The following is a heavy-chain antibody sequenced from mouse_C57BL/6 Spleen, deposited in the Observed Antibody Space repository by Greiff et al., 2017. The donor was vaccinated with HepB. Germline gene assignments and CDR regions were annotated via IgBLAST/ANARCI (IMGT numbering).Heavy chain of an antibody. CDR1: GYSFTGYY. CDR3: ARVKGGTGYAMDY. CDR2: INPSTGGT. Sequence: VQLKQSGPELVKPGASVKISCKASGYSFTGYYMNWVKQSPEKSLEWIGEINPSTGGTTYNQKFKAKATLTVDKSSSTAYMQLKSLTSEDSAVYYCARVKGGTGYAMDYWGQGTSVTVSS. V-gene: IGHV1-42*01. J-gene: IGHJ4*01. D-gene: IGHD3-3*01.